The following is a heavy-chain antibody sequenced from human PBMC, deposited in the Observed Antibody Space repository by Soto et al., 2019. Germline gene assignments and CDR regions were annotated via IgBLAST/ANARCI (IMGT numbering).Heavy chain of an antibody. Sequence: QVYLQQSGPGLVKPSGTLSLTCAVSGDSISSTHWWTWVRQTPGKGLEWIGEVYHSGSTSYNPSPKIRVPLPPAKPNNPFSLKLTPATPADPAFYYCPPLPPLIVVTVLPIPTWGQGTLVSVSS. CDR1: GDSISSTHW. CDR2: VYHSGST. V-gene: IGHV4-4*02. D-gene: IGHD2-21*01. J-gene: IGHJ5*02. CDR3: PPLPPLIVVTVLPIPT.